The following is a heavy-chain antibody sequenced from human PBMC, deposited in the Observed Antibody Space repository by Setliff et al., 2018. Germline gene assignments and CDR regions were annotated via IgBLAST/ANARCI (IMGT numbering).Heavy chain of an antibody. J-gene: IGHJ1*01. V-gene: IGHV1-69*13. CDR2: IIPIFGTA. D-gene: IGHD6-19*01. CDR3: ARDPWQWLTTFTSAEYFQH. Sequence: SVKVSCKASGGTFSIYTISWVRQAPGQGLEWMGGIIPIFGTANYAQKFQGRVTITADESTSTAYMELSSLRSEDTAVYYCARDPWQWLTTFTSAEYFQHWGQGTLVTVSS. CDR1: GGTFSIYT.